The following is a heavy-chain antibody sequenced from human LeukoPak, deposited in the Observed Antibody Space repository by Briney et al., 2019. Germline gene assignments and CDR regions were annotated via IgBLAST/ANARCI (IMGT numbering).Heavy chain of an antibody. V-gene: IGHV4-59*11. J-gene: IGHJ3*02. CDR1: GGSISSHY. Sequence: SETLSLTCTVSGGSISSHYWSWIRQPPGKGLEWIGYIYYSGSTNYNPSLKSRVTISVDTSKNQFSLKLSSVTAADTAAYYCARGYDAFDIWGQGTMVTVSS. CDR3: ARGYDAFDI. CDR2: IYYSGST.